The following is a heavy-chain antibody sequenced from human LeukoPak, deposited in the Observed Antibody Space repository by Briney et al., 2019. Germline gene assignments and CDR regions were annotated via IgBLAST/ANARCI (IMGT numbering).Heavy chain of an antibody. CDR3: ARDDGSKYYYYYYYMDV. V-gene: IGHV1-2*02. CDR1: GYTFTGYY. D-gene: IGHD1-26*01. CDR2: INPNSGGT. J-gene: IGHJ6*03. Sequence: GASVKVSCKASGYTFTGYYMHWVRQAPGQGLEWMGWINPNSGGTNYAQKFQGRVTMTRDTSISTAYMELSRLRSDDTAVYYCARDDGSKYYYYYYYMDVWGKGTTVTISS.